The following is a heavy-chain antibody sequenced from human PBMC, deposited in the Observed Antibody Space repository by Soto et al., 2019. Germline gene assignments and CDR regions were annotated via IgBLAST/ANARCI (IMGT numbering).Heavy chain of an antibody. CDR2: INPNSGDT. Sequence: QVQLVQSGAEVKKLGASVKVSGKASGYTFTAYYIHWVRQATGQGLEWVGWINPNSGDTNYAQRFQGWVTMTGDTSVSTAYMDLTRLRSDDTAVYYGARGGYTYGYGLDYWGQGTLVTVSS. V-gene: IGHV1-2*04. J-gene: IGHJ4*02. D-gene: IGHD5-18*01. CDR1: GYTFTAYY. CDR3: ARGGYTYGYGLDY.